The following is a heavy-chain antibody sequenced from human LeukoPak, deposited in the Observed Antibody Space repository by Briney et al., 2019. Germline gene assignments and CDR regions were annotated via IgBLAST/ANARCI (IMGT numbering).Heavy chain of an antibody. D-gene: IGHD3-22*01. CDR2: ISAYNGNT. CDR3: ARGHSLTFSGNYH. V-gene: IGHV1-18*01. CDR1: GYTFTSYG. Sequence: ASVKVSCKASGYTFTSYGICWVRQAPGQGLEWMGWISAYNGNTNYAQKFQGRITMTTDTSTSTAYMELRSLRSEDTAVYYCARGHSLTFSGNYHWGQGTLVTVSS. J-gene: IGHJ5*02.